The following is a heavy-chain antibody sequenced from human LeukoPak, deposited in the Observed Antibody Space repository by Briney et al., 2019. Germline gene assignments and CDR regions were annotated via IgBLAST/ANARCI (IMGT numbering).Heavy chain of an antibody. CDR1: GGSISSNY. D-gene: IGHD3-22*01. CDR2: IYTSGST. J-gene: IGHJ4*02. Sequence: SETLSLTCTVSGGSISSNYWSWIRQPAGKGLEWIGRIYTSGSTNYNPSLKSRVTISVDKSKNQFSLKLSSVTAADTAVYYCARERPSTYYYDSSGYPGGRYFDYWGQGTLVTVSS. CDR3: ARERPSTYYYDSSGYPGGRYFDY. V-gene: IGHV4-4*07.